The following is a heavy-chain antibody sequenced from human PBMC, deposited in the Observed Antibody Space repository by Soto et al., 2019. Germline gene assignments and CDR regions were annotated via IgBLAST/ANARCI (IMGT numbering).Heavy chain of an antibody. Sequence: QVELVESGGGVVQPGRSLRLSCAASGFTFNTFGMHWVRQAPGKGLEWVALLWYDGSNKYYADSVKGRFTISRDNPKNMLYLQVNSLRVEDTAGYYCARERAVTGGTYYFDRWGQGTLVTVSA. CDR2: LWYDGSNK. D-gene: IGHD6-19*01. CDR3: ARERAVTGGTYYFDR. CDR1: GFTFNTFG. J-gene: IGHJ4*02. V-gene: IGHV3-33*01.